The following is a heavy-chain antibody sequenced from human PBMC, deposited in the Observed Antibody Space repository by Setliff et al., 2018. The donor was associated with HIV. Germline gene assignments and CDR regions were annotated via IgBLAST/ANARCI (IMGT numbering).Heavy chain of an antibody. D-gene: IGHD3-16*01. J-gene: IGHJ5*01. CDR3: ARGGAVSADFDS. CDR1: GYSITSGYY. V-gene: IGHV4-38-2*01. CDR2: IHHSGRT. Sequence: SETLSLTCAVSGYSITSGYYWGWIRQSPGRGLEWIGSIHHSGRTFYKPSLKSRLTISVDTSKNQFSLSLNSVTAADTAVYFCARGGAVSADFDSWGQGTLVTVSS.